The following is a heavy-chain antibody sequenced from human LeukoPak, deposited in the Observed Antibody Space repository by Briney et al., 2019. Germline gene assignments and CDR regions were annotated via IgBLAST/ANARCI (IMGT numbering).Heavy chain of an antibody. V-gene: IGHV3-7*03. CDR1: GLTFSNYW. CDR3: ARSSYSSSPSV. J-gene: IGHJ3*01. CDR2: IKQDGSEK. D-gene: IGHD6-6*01. Sequence: GGSLRLSCAASGLTFSNYWMDWVRQAPGKGLEWVANIKQDGSEKNYVDSVKGRFTISRDNAKNSLYLQINSLRAEDTAVYYCARSSYSSSPSVWGQGTMVTVSS.